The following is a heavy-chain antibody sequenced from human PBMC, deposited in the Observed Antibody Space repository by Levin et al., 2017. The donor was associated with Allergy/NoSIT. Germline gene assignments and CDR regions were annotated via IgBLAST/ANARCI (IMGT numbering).Heavy chain of an antibody. J-gene: IGHJ6*03. D-gene: IGHD2-2*01. Sequence: GGSLRLSCAASGFTFSSYWMTWVRQAPGKGLEWVANIEQDGTERYYVDSVKGRFPISRDNAKKLLYLQMDSLRAEDTAVYNWAGDQEYADASASSLQYYYYYYMDVWGKGTTVSVS. CDR2: IEQDGTER. CDR3: AGDQEYADASASSLQYYYYYYMDV. V-gene: IGHV3-7*01. CDR1: GFTFSSYW.